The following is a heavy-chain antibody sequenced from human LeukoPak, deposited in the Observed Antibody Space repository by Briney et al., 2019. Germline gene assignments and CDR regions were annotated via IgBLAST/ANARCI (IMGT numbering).Heavy chain of an antibody. D-gene: IGHD3-22*01. V-gene: IGHV3-53*01. J-gene: IGHJ4*02. CDR1: GFTVSSNY. CDR3: ARGSVVITFFDY. Sequence: GGSLRLSCAASGFTVSSNYMSWVRQAPGKGLEGVSVIYSGGSTYYADSVKGRFTISRDNFKNTLYLQMNSLRAEDTAVYYCARGSVVITFFDYWGQGTLVTVSS. CDR2: IYSGGST.